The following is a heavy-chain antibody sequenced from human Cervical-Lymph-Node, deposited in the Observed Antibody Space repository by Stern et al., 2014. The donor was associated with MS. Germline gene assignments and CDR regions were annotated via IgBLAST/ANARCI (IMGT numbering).Heavy chain of an antibody. CDR2: ITPIFNSA. D-gene: IGHD1-1*01. CDR1: GDTFTDYA. Sequence: QLVQSGAEVKKPGSSVKVSCKASGDTFTDYAISWVRQAPGQGPEWMGGITPIFNSADYAKKFQGRLTITADKSRSTAYMELSSLTSEDTAVYYCAREVGSLAMDVWGQGTTVIVSS. V-gene: IGHV1-69*06. CDR3: AREVGSLAMDV. J-gene: IGHJ6*01.